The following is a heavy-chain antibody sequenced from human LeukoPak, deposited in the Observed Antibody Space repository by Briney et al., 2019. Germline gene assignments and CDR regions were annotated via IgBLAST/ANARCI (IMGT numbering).Heavy chain of an antibody. CDR1: GYTFTSYY. CDR2: INPSGGST. Sequence: ASVKVSCKASGYTFTSYYMHWLRQAPGQGLEWMGIINPSGGSTSYAQKFQGRVTMTRDTSTSTVYMELSSLRSEDTAVYYYARGPVNYYGSGSYVLDYWGQGTLVTVSS. CDR3: ARGPVNYYGSGSYVLDY. D-gene: IGHD3-10*01. J-gene: IGHJ4*02. V-gene: IGHV1-46*01.